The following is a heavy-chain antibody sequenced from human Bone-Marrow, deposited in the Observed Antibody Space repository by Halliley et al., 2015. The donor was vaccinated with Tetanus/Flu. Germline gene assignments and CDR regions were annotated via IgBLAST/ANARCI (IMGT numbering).Heavy chain of an antibody. CDR1: GFTLSSYA. Sequence: SLRLSCAASGFTLSSYAMTWVRQAPGKGLEWVSGISGSGGDTYYADAVKGRFTISRDNSKNTLYLQMNSLRGEDTAVYFCAKSLVPGSGYEAIPDYWGQGTLVTVSS. J-gene: IGHJ4*02. CDR3: AKSLVPGSGYEAIPDY. D-gene: IGHD3-3*01. V-gene: IGHV3-23*01. CDR2: ISGSGGDT.